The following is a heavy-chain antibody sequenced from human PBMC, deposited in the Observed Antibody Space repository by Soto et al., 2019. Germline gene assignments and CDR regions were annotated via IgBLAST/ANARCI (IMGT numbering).Heavy chain of an antibody. J-gene: IGHJ5*02. CDR3: ARDYCSGGSCYSLWFDP. CDR2: INPSGGST. V-gene: IGHV1-46*01. D-gene: IGHD2-15*01. CDR1: GYTFTSYY. Sequence: ASVKVSCQASGYTFTSYYMHWVRQAPGQGLEWMGIINPSGGSTSYAQKFQGRVTMTRDTSTSTVYMELSSLRSEDTAVYYCARDYCSGGSCYSLWFDPWGQGTLVTVSS.